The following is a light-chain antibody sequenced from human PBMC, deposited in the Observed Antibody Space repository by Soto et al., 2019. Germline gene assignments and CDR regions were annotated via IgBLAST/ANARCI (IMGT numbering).Light chain of an antibody. CDR1: QGIRND. Sequence: AIQMTQSTSSLSGSVGDRVTITCRASQGIRNDLGWYQQKPGKAPKLLIYAASSLQSGVPSRFSGSGSGTDFTLTISSLQPEDFATYYCLQDYNYPLTFGGGTKVEIK. J-gene: IGKJ4*01. CDR3: LQDYNYPLT. V-gene: IGKV1-6*01. CDR2: AAS.